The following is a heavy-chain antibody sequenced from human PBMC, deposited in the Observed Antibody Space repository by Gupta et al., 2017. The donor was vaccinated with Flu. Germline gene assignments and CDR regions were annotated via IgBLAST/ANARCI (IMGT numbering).Heavy chain of an antibody. J-gene: IGHJ4*02. CDR2: ISWNSGTI. CDR3: AKGDCSGTSCSRDY. D-gene: IGHD2-2*01. Sequence: QAPGKGLEWVSGISWNSGTIGYADSVKGRFTISRDNAKNSLYLQMNSLRPEDTALYYYAKGDCSGTSCSRDYWGQGTLVTVSS. V-gene: IGHV3-9*01.